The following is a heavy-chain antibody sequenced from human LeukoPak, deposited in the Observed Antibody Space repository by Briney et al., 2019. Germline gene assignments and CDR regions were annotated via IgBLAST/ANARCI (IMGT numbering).Heavy chain of an antibody. CDR2: ISSSSSYI. V-gene: IGHV3-21*01. D-gene: IGHD1-26*01. J-gene: IGHJ3*02. CDR1: GFTFSSYS. Sequence: GGSLRLSCAASGFTFSSYSMNWVRQAPGKGLEWVSSISSSSSYIYYADSVKGRFTISRGNAKNSLYLQMNSLRAEDTAVYYCARVRGATYDAFDIWGQGTMVTVSS. CDR3: ARVRGATYDAFDI.